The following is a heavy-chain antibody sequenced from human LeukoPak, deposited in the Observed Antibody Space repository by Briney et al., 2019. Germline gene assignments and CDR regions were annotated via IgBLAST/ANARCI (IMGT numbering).Heavy chain of an antibody. CDR3: ARDEVYCTAAGCYRQLLDF. CDR1: GFTFSSYS. D-gene: IGHD2-15*01. V-gene: IGHV3-48*01. Sequence: GGSLRLSCAASGFTFSSYSMNWFRQAPGKGLEWVSYISSSSSTIYYADSVKGRFTISRDNAKNSLYLQMNSLRAEDTAVYYCARDEVYCTAAGCYRQLLDFWGQGTLVTVSS. J-gene: IGHJ4*02. CDR2: ISSSSSTI.